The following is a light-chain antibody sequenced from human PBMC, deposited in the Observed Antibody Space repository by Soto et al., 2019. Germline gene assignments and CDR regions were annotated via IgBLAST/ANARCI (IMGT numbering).Light chain of an antibody. CDR3: QQYNNWPRT. CDR1: QSVSSN. J-gene: IGKJ1*01. V-gene: IGKV3-15*01. Sequence: EIVMTQSPATLSVSPGERATLSCRASQSVSSNLAWYQQKPGKAPRLLIHGASTRATGIPARFSGSGSGTEFTLTISSLQSEDFAVYYCQQYNNWPRTFGQGTKVDIK. CDR2: GAS.